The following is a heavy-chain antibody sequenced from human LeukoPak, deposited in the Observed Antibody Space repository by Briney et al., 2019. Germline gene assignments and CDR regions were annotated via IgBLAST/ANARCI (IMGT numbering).Heavy chain of an antibody. Sequence: SETLSLTCAVYGGSFSGYYWSWIRQPPGKGLEWIGEINHSGSTNYNPSLKSRVTISVDTSKNQFSLKLSSVTAADTAVYYCASTALIVATPGAFDIWGQGTMVTVSS. D-gene: IGHD5-12*01. V-gene: IGHV4-34*01. J-gene: IGHJ3*02. CDR2: INHSGST. CDR1: GGSFSGYY. CDR3: ASTALIVATPGAFDI.